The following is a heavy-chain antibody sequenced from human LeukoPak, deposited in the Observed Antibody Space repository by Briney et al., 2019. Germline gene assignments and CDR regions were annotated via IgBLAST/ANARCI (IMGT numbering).Heavy chain of an antibody. CDR2: ISSSGSTI. CDR1: GFTFSSYE. V-gene: IGHV3-48*03. D-gene: IGHD3-22*01. J-gene: IGHJ4*02. Sequence: PGGSLRLSCAASGFTFSSYEMNWVRQAPGKELEWVSYISSSGSTIYYADSVKGRFTISRGNAKNSLYLQMNSLRAEDTAVYYCARGSRRSYYYDSSGYYYGNRFDYWGQGTLVTVSS. CDR3: ARGSRRSYYYDSSGYYYGNRFDY.